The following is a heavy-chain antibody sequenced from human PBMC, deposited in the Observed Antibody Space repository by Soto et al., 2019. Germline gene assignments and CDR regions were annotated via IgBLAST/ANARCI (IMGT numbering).Heavy chain of an antibody. Sequence: GGSLRLACLASGFTCSIYSMSWVRQSPGEGLEWVANINQDGSKRLYVDSVKGRFTISRDNAKSSLYLQMNSLRGDDTAVYYCARYFAAAASDYWGQGTPVTVSS. V-gene: IGHV3-7*01. CDR3: ARYFAAAASDY. J-gene: IGHJ4*02. D-gene: IGHD6-13*01. CDR2: INQDGSKR. CDR1: GFTCSIYS.